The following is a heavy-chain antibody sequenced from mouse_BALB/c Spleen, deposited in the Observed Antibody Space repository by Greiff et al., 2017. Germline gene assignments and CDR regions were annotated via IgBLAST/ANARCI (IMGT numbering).Heavy chain of an antibody. Sequence: EVKLMESGGGLVQPGGSLKLSCAASGFDFSRYWMSWVRQAPGKGLEWIGEINPDSSTINYTPSLKDKFIISRDNAKNTLYLQMSKVRSEDTALYDCASHYEYDLAWFAYWGQGTLVTVSA. CDR2: INPDSSTI. CDR3: ASHYEYDLAWFAY. CDR1: GFDFSRYW. D-gene: IGHD2-4*01. J-gene: IGHJ3*01. V-gene: IGHV4-1*02.